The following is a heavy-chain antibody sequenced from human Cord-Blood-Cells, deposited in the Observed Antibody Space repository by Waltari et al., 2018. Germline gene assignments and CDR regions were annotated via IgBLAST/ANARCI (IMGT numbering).Heavy chain of an antibody. V-gene: IGHV4-39*01. Sequence: QLQLQESGPGLVKPSETLSLPCTVSGGSVSSSSSSCGWIRQPPGEGLEWIGSIYYSGSTYYNPSIKSRVTISVDTSKNQFSLKLSSVTAADTAVYYCARRGRGDYAFDIWGQGTMVTVSS. J-gene: IGHJ3*02. CDR2: IYYSGST. CDR1: GGSVSSSSSS. CDR3: ARRGRGDYAFDI. D-gene: IGHD2-21*02.